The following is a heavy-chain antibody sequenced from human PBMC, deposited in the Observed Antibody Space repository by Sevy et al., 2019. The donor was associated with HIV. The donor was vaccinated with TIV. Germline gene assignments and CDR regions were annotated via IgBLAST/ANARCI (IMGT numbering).Heavy chain of an antibody. J-gene: IGHJ3*01. CDR2: IFHSGAT. CDR3: ARGRVGDTIGWYGAFDV. Sequence: SETLSLTCAVSGGSISSGGYSWSWIRQPPGKGLEWIGYIFHSGATYYIPSLQSRVTISVDLSKNQFSLNLSSVTAADTAVYYCARGRVGDTIGWYGAFDVWGQGTMVTVSS. D-gene: IGHD6-13*01. V-gene: IGHV4-30-2*01. CDR1: GGSISSGGYS.